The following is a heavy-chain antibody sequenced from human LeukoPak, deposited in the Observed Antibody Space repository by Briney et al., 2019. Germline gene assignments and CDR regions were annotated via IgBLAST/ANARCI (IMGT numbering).Heavy chain of an antibody. Sequence: ASVKVSCKASGYTFTSYGISWVRQAPGQGLEWMGWISAYNGNTNYAQKLQGRVTMTTDTSTSTAYMELRSLRSDDTAVYYCARDHYLVASAAMDYYYYGMDVWGQGTTVTVSS. CDR2: ISAYNGNT. CDR3: ARDHYLVASAAMDYYYYGMDV. CDR1: GYTFTSYG. V-gene: IGHV1-18*01. J-gene: IGHJ6*02. D-gene: IGHD2-2*01.